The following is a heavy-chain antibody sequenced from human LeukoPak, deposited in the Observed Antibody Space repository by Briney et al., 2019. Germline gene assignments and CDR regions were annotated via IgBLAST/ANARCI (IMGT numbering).Heavy chain of an antibody. D-gene: IGHD2-15*01. J-gene: IGHJ4*02. V-gene: IGHV3-33*01. CDR3: ARAYCSGGSCYFLDY. CDR1: GFTFSSYG. CDR2: IWYDGSNK. Sequence: GGSLRLSCAASGFTFSSYGMHWVRQAPGKGLEWVAVIWYDGSNKYYADSVKGRFTISRDNSKNTLYLQMNSLRAEDTAVYCCARAYCSGGSCYFLDYWGQGTLVTVSS.